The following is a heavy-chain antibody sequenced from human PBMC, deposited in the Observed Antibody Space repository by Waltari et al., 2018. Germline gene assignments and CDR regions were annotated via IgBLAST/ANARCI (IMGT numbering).Heavy chain of an antibody. V-gene: IGHV1-69*05. CDR1: GGPLSDYA. J-gene: IGHJ4*02. CDR2: GRPICSEA. D-gene: IGHD3-10*01. CDR3: ARGVGDKHCFHY. Sequence: QVHLVQSGAEVKKPGSSVKVSCRASGGPLSDYAITWVRQAPGQGREWMGGGRPICSEANDEEKVQRTVTITTDASTNTAYWELTSLRSEDTAVYFCARGVGDKHCFHYWGQGTLVTVSS.